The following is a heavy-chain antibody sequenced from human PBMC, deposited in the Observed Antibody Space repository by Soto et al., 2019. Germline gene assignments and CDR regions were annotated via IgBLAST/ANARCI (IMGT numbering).Heavy chain of an antibody. CDR1: GFTFDDYA. CDR2: ISWDGGST. CDR3: AKGSGSYYYYYYGMDV. J-gene: IGHJ6*02. Sequence: GGSLRLSCAASGFTFDDYAMHWVRQAPGKGLEWVSLISWDGGSTYYADSVKGRFTISRDNSKNSLYLQMNSLRAEDTALYYCAKGSGSYYYYYYGMDVWGQGTTVTVSS. D-gene: IGHD1-26*01. V-gene: IGHV3-43D*03.